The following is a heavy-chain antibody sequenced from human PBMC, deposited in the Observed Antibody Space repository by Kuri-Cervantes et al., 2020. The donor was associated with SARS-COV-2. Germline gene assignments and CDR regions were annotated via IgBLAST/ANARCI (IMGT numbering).Heavy chain of an antibody. CDR1: GGSISSYY. CDR3: ARVRTLIVWRGTFDI. Sequence: GSLRLSCTVSGGSISSYYWSWIRQPPGKGLEWIGHIYHRGTTYYNPSLRSRVTISLDTSKNQFSLNLTSVTASDTAVYYCARVRTLIVWRGTFDIWGQGTMVTVSS. J-gene: IGHJ3*02. CDR2: IYHRGTT. D-gene: IGHD3-22*01. V-gene: IGHV4-59*08.